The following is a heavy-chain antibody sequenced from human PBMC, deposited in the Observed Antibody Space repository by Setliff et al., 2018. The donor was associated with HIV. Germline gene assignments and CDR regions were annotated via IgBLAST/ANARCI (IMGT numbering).Heavy chain of an antibody. J-gene: IGHJ3*02. V-gene: IGHV3-30*04. CDR2: ISYDGNIK. Sequence: GGSLRLSCAASGFTFSTSAMHWVRQAPGKGLEWVAVISYDGNIKYYADSVKGRFTISRDNSKTTLYVQMNSLRAEDTSVYYCARDPTDYFDRSGPYDAFDIWGQGTMVTASS. D-gene: IGHD3-22*01. CDR3: ARDPTDYFDRSGPYDAFDI. CDR1: GFTFSTSA.